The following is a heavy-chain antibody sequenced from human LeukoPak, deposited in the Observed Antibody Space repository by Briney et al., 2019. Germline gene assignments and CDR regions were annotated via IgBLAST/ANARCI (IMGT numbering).Heavy chain of an antibody. J-gene: IGHJ3*02. V-gene: IGHV3-74*01. CDR1: GFTFSSYW. CDR3: ARDIEDYYASGSCYAFDI. D-gene: IGHD3-10*01. CDR2: INSDGSST. Sequence: GGSLTPSWAVSGFTFSSYWMHWVRQAPGKGLVCVSRINSDGSSTSYADSVKGRFTISRDNARNTLYLQMNSLRAEDTAVFYCARDIEDYYASGSCYAFDIWGQGTMVTVSS.